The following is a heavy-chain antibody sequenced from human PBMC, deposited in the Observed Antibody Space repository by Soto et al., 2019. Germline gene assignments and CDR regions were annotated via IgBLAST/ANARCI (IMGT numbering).Heavy chain of an antibody. V-gene: IGHV3-21*06. D-gene: IGHD2-15*01. J-gene: IGHJ6*03. Sequence: VQLVESGGGLVQAGGSLRLSCAASGFTFSSYSMNWVRQAPGKGLEWVSSISSSSSYIYYADSVKGRFTISRDNAKNALYLQMNSLRAEDTAVYYCARDSGAGGYYYYYDIDVWGKGTTVTVSS. CDR3: ARDSGAGGYYYYYDIDV. CDR1: GFTFSSYS. CDR2: ISSSSSYI.